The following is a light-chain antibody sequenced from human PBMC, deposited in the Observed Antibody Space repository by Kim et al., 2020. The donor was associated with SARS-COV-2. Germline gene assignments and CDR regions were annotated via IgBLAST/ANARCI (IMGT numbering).Light chain of an antibody. J-gene: IGKJ2*03. Sequence: VSPGESATLSGRASQSVSSNLAWYQQKPGQAPRLLIYGASTRATGIPARFSGSGSGTEFTLTISSLQSEDFAVYYCQQYNNWPNSFGQGTKLEI. CDR2: GAS. CDR3: QQYNNWPNS. V-gene: IGKV3-15*01. CDR1: QSVSSN.